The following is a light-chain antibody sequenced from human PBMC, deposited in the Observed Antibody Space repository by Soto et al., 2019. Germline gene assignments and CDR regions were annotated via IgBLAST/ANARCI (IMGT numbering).Light chain of an antibody. CDR2: AAS. J-gene: IGKJ4*01. CDR1: QGISSY. CDR3: QQLNSYPFLT. V-gene: IGKV1-9*01. Sequence: DIQLTQSPSFLSASVGDRVTITCRASQGISSYLAWYQQKPGKAPKPLIYAASTLQSGVPSRFSGSGSVTEFTLTISSLQPEDFATYYCQQLNSYPFLTFGGGTKVEIK.